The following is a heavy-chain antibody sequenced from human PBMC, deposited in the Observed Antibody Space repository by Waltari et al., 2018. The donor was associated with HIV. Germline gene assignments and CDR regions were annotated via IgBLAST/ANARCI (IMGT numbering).Heavy chain of an antibody. D-gene: IGHD1-1*01. Sequence: EVQLVESGGGLVQPGGSLGLSCSASGFTFMHYALLWVRQATGKGLEGVSGMGTAGDTYYPGSVKGRFTISRENAKNSLHLQMNSLRAGDTAVYYCVRICKLNCYYYYGMDVWGQGTTVTVSS. J-gene: IGHJ6*02. CDR1: GFTFMHYA. V-gene: IGHV3-13*01. CDR3: VRICKLNCYYYYGMDV. CDR2: MGTAGDT.